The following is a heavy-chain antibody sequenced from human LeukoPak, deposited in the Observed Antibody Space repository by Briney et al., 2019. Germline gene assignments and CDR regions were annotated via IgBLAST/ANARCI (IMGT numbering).Heavy chain of an antibody. CDR2: IHYGGFT. CDR1: GDSMNRGGHY. Sequence: PSETLSLTCTVSGDSMNRGGHYWTWIRQHPGKGLEWIGHIHYGGFTDYNPSLKTRCVISVYPSKNVFSLALSSVTAADAAVYFCARSWVETSFFDFWGQGVQVIVSS. CDR3: ARSWVETSFFDF. D-gene: IGHD2-21*02. V-gene: IGHV4-31*03. J-gene: IGHJ4*02.